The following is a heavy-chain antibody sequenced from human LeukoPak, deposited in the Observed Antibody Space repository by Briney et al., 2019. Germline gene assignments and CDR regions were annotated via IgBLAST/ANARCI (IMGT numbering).Heavy chain of an antibody. V-gene: IGHV4-39*01. D-gene: IGHD3-3*01. Sequence: SETLSLTCTASGGSISSSSYYWGWIRQPPGKGLEWIGSIYYSGNTYYNPSLKSRVTISVDTSKNQFSLKLTSVTAADTAVYYCARQTGVGLFILPGGQGTLVTVSS. J-gene: IGHJ4*02. CDR3: ARQTGVGLFILP. CDR2: IYYSGNT. CDR1: GGSISSSSYY.